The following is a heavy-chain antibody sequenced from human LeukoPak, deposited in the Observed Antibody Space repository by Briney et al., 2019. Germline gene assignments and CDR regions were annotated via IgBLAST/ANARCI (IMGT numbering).Heavy chain of an antibody. CDR3: AKVGPTSLSYGMDV. Sequence: GRSLRLSCAASGFTFSSYGMHWVRQAPGKGLEWVAVISYDGSNKYYADSVKGRFTISRDNSKNTLYLQMNSLRAEDTAVYYCAKVGPTSLSYGMDVWGQGTTVTVSS. CDR2: ISYDGSNK. J-gene: IGHJ6*02. V-gene: IGHV3-30*18. D-gene: IGHD3-16*01. CDR1: GFTFSSYG.